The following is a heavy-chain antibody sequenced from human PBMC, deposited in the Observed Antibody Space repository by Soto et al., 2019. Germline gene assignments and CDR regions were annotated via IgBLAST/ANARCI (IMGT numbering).Heavy chain of an antibody. D-gene: IGHD3-22*01. CDR1: GYTLTELS. CDR2: FDPEDGET. V-gene: IGHV1-24*01. Sequence: GASVKVSCKVSGYTLTELSMHWVRQAPGKGLEWMGGFDPEDGETIYAQKFQGRVTMTEDTSTDTAYMELSSLRSEDTAVYYCATCNTYYYASSGYSGANNWFDPWG. CDR3: ATCNTYYYASSGYSGANNWFDP. J-gene: IGHJ5*02.